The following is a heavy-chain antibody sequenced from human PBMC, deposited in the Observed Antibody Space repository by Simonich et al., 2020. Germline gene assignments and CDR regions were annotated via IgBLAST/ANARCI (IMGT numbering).Heavy chain of an antibody. J-gene: IGHJ5*02. V-gene: IGHV3-23*01. CDR1: GFTFSSYA. CDR2: IRGSGGST. D-gene: IGHD1-26*01. Sequence: EVQLLESGGGLVQPGGSLRLSCAASGFTFSSYAMSWVRQAPGDGLEGDSAIRGSGGSTYYADSVKGRFTISRDNSKNTLYLQMNSLRAEDTAVYYCAKDSSLVGATDWFDPWGQGTLVTVSS. CDR3: AKDSSLVGATDWFDP.